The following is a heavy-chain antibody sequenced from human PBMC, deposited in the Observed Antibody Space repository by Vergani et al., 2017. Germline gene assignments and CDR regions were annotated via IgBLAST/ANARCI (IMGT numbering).Heavy chain of an antibody. Sequence: QVQLQESGPGLVKPSETLSLTCTVSGGSISSYYWSWIRQPAGKGLEWIGYIFYTGSTNYNPSLKSRVTISVDTSKNQFSLKLSSVIAADTAVYYCARNPYCGGDCYSDAFDIWGQGTMVTVSS. V-gene: IGHV4-59*01. CDR3: ARNPYCGGDCYSDAFDI. J-gene: IGHJ3*02. D-gene: IGHD2-21*02. CDR2: IFYTGST. CDR1: GGSISSYY.